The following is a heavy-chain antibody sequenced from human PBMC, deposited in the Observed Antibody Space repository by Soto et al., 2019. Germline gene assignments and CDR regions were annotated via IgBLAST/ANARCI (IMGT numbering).Heavy chain of an antibody. Sequence: SVKVSCKASGGTFSSYAISWVRQAPGQGLEWMGGIIPIFGTANYAQKFQGRVTITADESTSTAYMELSSLRSEDTAVYYCARVGIAVAGTKVYYYNGMDVWGQGTTVTVSS. CDR3: ARVGIAVAGTKVYYYNGMDV. D-gene: IGHD6-19*01. CDR1: GGTFSSYA. J-gene: IGHJ6*02. V-gene: IGHV1-69*13. CDR2: IIPIFGTA.